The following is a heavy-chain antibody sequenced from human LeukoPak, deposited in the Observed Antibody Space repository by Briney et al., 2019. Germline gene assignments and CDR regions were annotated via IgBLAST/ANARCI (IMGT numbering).Heavy chain of an antibody. Sequence: PGGSLILSCAASGFTFSSYAMSWGRQAPGKGLEWVSSISGSGGITYDADSVKGRFPSSRDNSKNTMYLQMNRMRAEDKAVYYCAKATRAYSSGWYDYWGQGTLVTVSS. CDR3: AKATRAYSSGWYDY. D-gene: IGHD6-19*01. J-gene: IGHJ4*02. CDR2: ISGSGGIT. V-gene: IGHV3-23*01. CDR1: GFTFSSYA.